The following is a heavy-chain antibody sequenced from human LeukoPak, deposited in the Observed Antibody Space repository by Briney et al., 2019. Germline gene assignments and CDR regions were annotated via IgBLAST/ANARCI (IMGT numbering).Heavy chain of an antibody. CDR2: INSDGSST. Sequence: GGSLRLSCADSGFTFSSYWMHWVRQAPGKGLVWVSRINSDGSSTSYADSVKGRFTISRDNAKNTLYLQMNSLRAEDTAVYYCARDRRFRANGSGSLIKYWGQGTLVTVSS. V-gene: IGHV3-74*01. CDR3: ARDRRFRANGSGSLIKY. J-gene: IGHJ4*02. CDR1: GFTFSSYW. D-gene: IGHD3-10*01.